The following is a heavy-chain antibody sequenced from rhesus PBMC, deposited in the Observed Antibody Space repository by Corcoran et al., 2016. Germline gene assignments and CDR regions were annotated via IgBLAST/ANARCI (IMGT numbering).Heavy chain of an antibody. D-gene: IGHD2-15*01. J-gene: IGHJ6*01. V-gene: IGHV4S19*01. CDR1: GGSISRSNW. CDR3: ARALRLDS. Sequence: QVQLQESGPGLVKPSETLSLTCAVSGGSISRSNWWRWLRQPPGQGLECIGYISGSSGGPYYNPSLKSRVTISKDTSKNQFSLKLTSVTAADTAVYYCARALRLDSWGQGVVVTVSS. CDR2: ISGSSGGP.